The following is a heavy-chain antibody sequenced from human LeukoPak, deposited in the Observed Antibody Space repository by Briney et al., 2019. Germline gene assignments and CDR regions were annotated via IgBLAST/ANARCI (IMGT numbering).Heavy chain of an antibody. CDR1: GGSISSYY. Sequence: SSETLSLTCTVSGGSISSYYWSWIRQPPGKGLEWIGYIYYSGSTNYNPSLRSRVTISVDTSKNQFSLKLSSVTAADTAVYYCARDGDYGTGSYYRGCIDSWGQGTPVTVSP. CDR2: IYYSGST. V-gene: IGHV4-59*01. CDR3: ARDGDYGTGSYYRGCIDS. J-gene: IGHJ4*02. D-gene: IGHD3-10*01.